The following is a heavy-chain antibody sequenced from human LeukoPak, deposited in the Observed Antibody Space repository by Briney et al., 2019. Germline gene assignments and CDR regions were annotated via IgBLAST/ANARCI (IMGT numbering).Heavy chain of an antibody. J-gene: IGHJ4*02. Sequence: GGSLRLSCAASGFTFSSYGMHWVRQAPGKGLEWVAFIRYDGSNKYYADSMKGRFTISRDNSKNTLYLQMNSLRAEDTAVYYCFCVGQGGSPVGADFDYWGQGTLVTVSS. CDR1: GFTFSSYG. CDR3: FCVGQGGSPVGADFDY. D-gene: IGHD1-26*01. CDR2: IRYDGSNK. V-gene: IGHV3-30*02.